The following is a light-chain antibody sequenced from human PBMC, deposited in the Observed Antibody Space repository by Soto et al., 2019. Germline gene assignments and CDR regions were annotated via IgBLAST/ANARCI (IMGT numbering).Light chain of an antibody. J-gene: IGKJ4*01. CDR1: QGISSY. CDR2: AES. V-gene: IGKV1-9*01. Sequence: DIQLTQSPSFLSASVGDSVTITCRASQGISSYLARYQQKTGKATKLLIYAESTLHSGVTSRFSGSGSGTEFTLNISRLQAEEVATYYCQQLNSYPLTFGRGTKVDIK. CDR3: QQLNSYPLT.